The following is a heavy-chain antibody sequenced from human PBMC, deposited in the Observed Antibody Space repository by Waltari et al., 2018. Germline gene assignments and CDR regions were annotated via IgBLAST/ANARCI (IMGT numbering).Heavy chain of an antibody. CDR2: SYTSGRT. D-gene: IGHD6-13*01. J-gene: IGHJ3*02. V-gene: IGHV4-61*02. CDR1: GGSISSGSYY. Sequence: QVQLQESGPGLVKPSQTLSLTCTVSGGSISSGSYYWSWIRQPAGKGLEWIGRSYTSGRTSYNPSLKSRVTIQVETSKNQFSLKLSSVTAEDTAVYYCARASSWYGFDAFDIWGQGTMVTVSS. CDR3: ARASSWYGFDAFDI.